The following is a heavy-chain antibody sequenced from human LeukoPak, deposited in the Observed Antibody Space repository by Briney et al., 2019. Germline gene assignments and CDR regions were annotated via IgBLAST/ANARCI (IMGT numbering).Heavy chain of an antibody. CDR1: GGSISSSSYY. CDR2: IYYSGST. Sequence: SETLSLTCTVSGGSISSSSYYWAWIRQPPGKGLEWIGSIYYSGSTYYNPSLRSRVTISVDTSKNQFSLKLSSVTAADTAVYYCARLITIFGVDPDYWGQGTLVTVSS. J-gene: IGHJ4*02. CDR3: ARLITIFGVDPDY. D-gene: IGHD3-3*01. V-gene: IGHV4-39*01.